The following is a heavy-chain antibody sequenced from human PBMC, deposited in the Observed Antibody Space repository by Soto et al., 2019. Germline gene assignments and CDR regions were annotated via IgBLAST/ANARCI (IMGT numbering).Heavy chain of an antibody. J-gene: IGHJ4*02. Sequence: EVQLVESGGGLVQPGGSLRLSCAASGFTFSTYWMAWVRQAPGRGLEWVANIKEDGTHTDYVDSVKGRFTISRDNAKRSLYLQMNSVRAEDAAVYYCARHDDRDADNWGQGTLVTVPS. V-gene: IGHV3-7*01. D-gene: IGHD3-3*01. CDR1: GFTFSTYW. CDR2: IKEDGTHT. CDR3: ARHDDRDADN.